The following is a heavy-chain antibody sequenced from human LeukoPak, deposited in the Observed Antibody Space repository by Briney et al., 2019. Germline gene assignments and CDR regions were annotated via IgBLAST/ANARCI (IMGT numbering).Heavy chain of an antibody. J-gene: IGHJ3*01. CDR3: ARDPPLYDSSGYDV. CDR1: GFTLSTYS. CDR2: ISSGGSYI. Sequence: GGSLRLSCAASGFTLSTYSMNWVRQAPGKGLEWVSCISSGGSYIYYADSVKGRFTISRDNAKNSLYLQMNSLRAEDTAVYYCARDPPLYDSSGYDVWGQGTMVTVSS. V-gene: IGHV3-21*01. D-gene: IGHD3-22*01.